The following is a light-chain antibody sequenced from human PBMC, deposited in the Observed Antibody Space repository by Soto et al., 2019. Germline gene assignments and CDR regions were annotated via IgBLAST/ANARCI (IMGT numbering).Light chain of an antibody. Sequence: EIVMTQSPATLSVSRGERANLYCRASQSVSSNLAWYQQKPRQATRLIIYGASTRANGIPARFSGSGSGAEFTLTISSLQSEDFAVYYCQQYNNWPPWTFGQGTKVDIK. J-gene: IGKJ1*01. CDR1: QSVSSN. CDR3: QQYNNWPPWT. CDR2: GAS. V-gene: IGKV3-15*01.